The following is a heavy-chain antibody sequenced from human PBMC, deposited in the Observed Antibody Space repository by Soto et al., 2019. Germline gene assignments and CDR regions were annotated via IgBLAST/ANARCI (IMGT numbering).Heavy chain of an antibody. CDR3: ARGEFGDIVVVVAATSNRYNWFDP. CDR2: ITAGNGNA. Sequence: SPVRGSCKASGYTFTSYGMHWVRQAPGQRLKSMGWITAGNGNAKYSQKVQGRVNITRGTSASTAYMELSSLRSEDTAVYYCARGEFGDIVVVVAATSNRYNWFDPWGQGTLVTVSS. D-gene: IGHD2-15*01. V-gene: IGHV1-3*01. J-gene: IGHJ5*02. CDR1: GYTFTSYG.